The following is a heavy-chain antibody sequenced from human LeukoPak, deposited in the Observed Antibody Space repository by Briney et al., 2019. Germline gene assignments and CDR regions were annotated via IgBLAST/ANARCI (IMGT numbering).Heavy chain of an antibody. Sequence: GRSLRLSCAASGFTFSSYGMHWVRQAPGKGLEWVAVISYDGGNKYYADSVKGRFTISRDNSKNTLYLQMNSLRAEDTAVYYCAKEYYINWFDPWGQGTLVTVSS. CDR1: GFTFSSYG. V-gene: IGHV3-30*18. D-gene: IGHD3-10*01. CDR3: AKEYYINWFDP. CDR2: ISYDGGNK. J-gene: IGHJ5*02.